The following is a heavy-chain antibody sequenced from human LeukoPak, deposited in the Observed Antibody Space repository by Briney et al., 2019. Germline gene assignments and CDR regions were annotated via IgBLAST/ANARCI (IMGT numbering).Heavy chain of an antibody. CDR1: GYTFTGYY. CDR2: INPNSGGT. D-gene: IGHD7-27*01. Sequence: GASVKVSCKASGYTFTGYYMRWVRQAPGQGLEWMGWINPNSGGTNYAQKFQGRVTMTRDTSISTAYMELSRLRSDDTAVYYCARVSEIGGEHWGQGTLVTVSS. CDR3: ARVSEIGGEH. V-gene: IGHV1-2*02. J-gene: IGHJ4*02.